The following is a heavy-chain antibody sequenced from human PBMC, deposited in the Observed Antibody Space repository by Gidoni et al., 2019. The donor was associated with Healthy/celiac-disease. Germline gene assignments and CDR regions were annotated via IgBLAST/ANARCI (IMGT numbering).Heavy chain of an antibody. J-gene: IGHJ2*01. CDR2: INHSGST. V-gene: IGHV4-34*01. D-gene: IGHD5-12*01. CDR1: AGSFRGYY. CDR3: ARASGFLSAYWYFDL. Sequence: QVQLQQWGAGLLKPSETLSLTCAVYAGSFRGYYWSWIRQPPGKGLEWIGEINHSGSTNYNPSLKSRVTISVDTSKNQFSLKLSSVTAADTAVYYCARASGFLSAYWYFDLWARGTLVTVSS.